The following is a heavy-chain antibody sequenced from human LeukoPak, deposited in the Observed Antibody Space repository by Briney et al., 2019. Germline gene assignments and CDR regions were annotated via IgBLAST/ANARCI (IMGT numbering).Heavy chain of an antibody. J-gene: IGHJ5*02. V-gene: IGHV1-46*01. CDR1: GYTFTSYY. Sequence: ASVKVSCKASGYTFTSYYMHWVRQAPGQGLEWMGIINPSGGNTSYAQKFQGRVTMTRDTSTSTVYMELSSLRSEDTAVYYCARAPYCGGDCYTNWFDPWGQGTLVTVSS. CDR3: ARAPYCGGDCYTNWFDP. D-gene: IGHD2-21*02. CDR2: INPSGGNT.